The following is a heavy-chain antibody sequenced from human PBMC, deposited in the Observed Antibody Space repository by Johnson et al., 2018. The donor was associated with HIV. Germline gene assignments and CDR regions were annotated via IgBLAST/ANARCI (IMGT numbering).Heavy chain of an antibody. D-gene: IGHD6-13*01. CDR1: GFTFSSYW. CDR2: ISSSGSTI. Sequence: EVQLVESGGGLVQPGGSLRLSCAASGFTFSSYWMSWVRQAPGKGLEWLSYISSSGSTIYYADSVKGRFTISRDNAKNSLYLQMNSLRAEDTAVYYCAKVAVATAAGGVALDIWGPGTMVTVSS. CDR3: AKVAVATAAGGVALDI. V-gene: IGHV3-48*04. J-gene: IGHJ3*02.